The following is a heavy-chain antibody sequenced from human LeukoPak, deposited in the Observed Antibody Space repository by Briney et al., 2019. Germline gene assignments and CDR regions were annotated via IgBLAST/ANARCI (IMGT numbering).Heavy chain of an antibody. V-gene: IGHV4-34*01. Sequence: PSETLSLTCAVYGGSFSGYYWSWIRQPPGKGLEWIGEINHSGSTNYNPSLKSRVTISVDTSKKQFSLKLSSVTAADTAVYYCARQCSSTSCPFDYWGQGTLVTVSS. CDR1: GGSFSGYY. D-gene: IGHD2-2*01. J-gene: IGHJ4*02. CDR3: ARQCSSTSCPFDY. CDR2: INHSGST.